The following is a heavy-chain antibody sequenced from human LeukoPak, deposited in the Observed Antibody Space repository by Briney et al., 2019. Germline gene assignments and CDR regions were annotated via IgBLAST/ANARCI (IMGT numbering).Heavy chain of an antibody. Sequence: GESPQTPRNSSGYSFTNYWHSRVRQMPGKGLEWMGRIDPSNSYTNYSPSFQSHVTISADKSISTAYLQWSSLKASDTAMYYCGRDTTGGFDYWGQGTLVTASS. V-gene: IGHV5-10-1*01. CDR3: GRDTTGGFDY. CDR1: GYSFTNYW. J-gene: IGHJ4*02. CDR2: IDPSNSYT. D-gene: IGHD1-1*01.